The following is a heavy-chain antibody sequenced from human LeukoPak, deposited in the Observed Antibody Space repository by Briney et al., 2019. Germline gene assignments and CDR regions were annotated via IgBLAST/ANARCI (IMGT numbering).Heavy chain of an antibody. CDR3: AKAPHGYFYGMDV. V-gene: IGHV3-23*01. J-gene: IGHJ6*02. CDR1: GFTFSSYA. D-gene: IGHD2-8*01. Sequence: GGSLRLSCAASGFTFSSYAMSWVRQAPGKWLEWVSAISGSGGSTYYADSVKGRFTISRDNSKNTLYLQMNSLKAEDTAVYYCAKAPHGYFYGMDVWGQGTTVTVSS. CDR2: ISGSGGST.